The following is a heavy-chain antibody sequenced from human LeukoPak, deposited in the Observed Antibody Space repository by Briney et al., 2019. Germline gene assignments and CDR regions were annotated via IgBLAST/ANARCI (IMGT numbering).Heavy chain of an antibody. CDR3: VRGKAAAGAIWFDP. CDR1: VGSMSGYY. D-gene: IGHD6-13*01. V-gene: IGHV4-59*01. J-gene: IGHJ5*02. Sequence: SETLSLTCTVPVGSMSGYYWSWIRQPPGKGLEWVCCIYSSGSTSYKPSLKSRITLSLDTSKNQFSLNLSSVTAADTAVYYCVRGKAAAGAIWFDPWGQGTLVTVSS. CDR2: IYSSGST.